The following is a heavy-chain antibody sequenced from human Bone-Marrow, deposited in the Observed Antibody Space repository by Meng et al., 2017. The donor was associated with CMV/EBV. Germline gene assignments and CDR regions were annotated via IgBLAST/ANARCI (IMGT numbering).Heavy chain of an antibody. CDR1: GYTFTRFY. CDR3: AKNFYSGNYFPWPDP. V-gene: IGHV1-2*02. Sequence: ASVKVSCKTSGYTFTRFYLHWVRQAPGQGLEWMGWINPKSGDTNYAQRFQGRVTMIRDTSISTAYMELSRLTSDDTAVYYCAKNFYSGNYFPWPDPWGQGTRVTGSS. D-gene: IGHD1-26*01. J-gene: IGHJ5*02. CDR2: INPKSGDT.